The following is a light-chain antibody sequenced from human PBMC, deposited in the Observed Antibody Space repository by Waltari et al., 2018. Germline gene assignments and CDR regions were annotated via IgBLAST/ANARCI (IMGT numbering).Light chain of an antibody. CDR1: STYLGAPNF. V-gene: IGLV2-14*03. J-gene: IGLJ1*01. Sequence: QSALTQPASVSGSPGQSIAISCSGSSTYLGAPNFVSWYQQHPGKAPKLIIFDFSSRPSGISYRFSGSKFGNTASLTISGLQAEDEADYFCSSYTRGRTYVFGSGTKVTVL. CDR2: DFS. CDR3: SSYTRGRTYV.